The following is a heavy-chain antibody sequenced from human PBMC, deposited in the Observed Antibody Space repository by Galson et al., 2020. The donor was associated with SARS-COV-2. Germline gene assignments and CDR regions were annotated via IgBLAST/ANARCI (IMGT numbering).Heavy chain of an antibody. V-gene: IGHV4-59*01. CDR3: ARESTLAPTYGMDV. Sequence: ETSETLSLTCTVSGGSISSYYWSWIRQPPGKGLEWIGYIYYSGSTNYNPSLKSRVTISVDTSKNQFSLKLSSVTAADTAVYYCARESTLAPTYGMDVWGQGTTVTVSS. D-gene: IGHD1-26*01. J-gene: IGHJ6*02. CDR1: GGSISSYY. CDR2: IYYSGST.